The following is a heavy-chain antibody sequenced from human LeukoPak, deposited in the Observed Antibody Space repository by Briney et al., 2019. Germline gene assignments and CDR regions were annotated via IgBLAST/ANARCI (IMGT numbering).Heavy chain of an antibody. V-gene: IGHV3-30*04. CDR1: GFTFSTYA. Sequence: GRCLRLSCAASGFTFSTYAMHWVRQAPGQGLEWVAVISFDGSDKYYADSVKGRFTISRDNSKNTLYLQMNSLRAEDTAVYYCAREWYSSPSWCRFDPWGQGTLVTVSS. CDR2: ISFDGSDK. J-gene: IGHJ5*02. CDR3: AREWYSSPSWCRFDP. D-gene: IGHD6-6*01.